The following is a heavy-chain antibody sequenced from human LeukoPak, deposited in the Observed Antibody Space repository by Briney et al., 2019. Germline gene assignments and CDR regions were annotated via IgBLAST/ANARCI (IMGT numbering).Heavy chain of an antibody. CDR2: INPNSCGT. D-gene: IGHD6-13*01. J-gene: IGHJ5*02. CDR3: ARGQEQQLAFGWFDP. V-gene: IGHV1-2*02. CDR1: GYTFTGYY. Sequence: ASVKVSCKASGYTFTGYYMHWVRQAPGQGLEWMGWINPNSCGTNYAQKFQGRVTMTRDTSISTAYMELSRLRSDDTAVYYCARGQEQQLAFGWFDPWGQGTLVTVSS.